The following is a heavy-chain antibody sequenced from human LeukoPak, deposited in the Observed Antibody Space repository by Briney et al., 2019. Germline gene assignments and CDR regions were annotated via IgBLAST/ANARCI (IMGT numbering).Heavy chain of an antibody. CDR1: GGSFSGYY. D-gene: IGHD4-17*01. CDR2: INHSGST. V-gene: IGHV4-34*01. J-gene: IGHJ5*02. Sequence: SETLSLTCAVYGGSFSGYYWTWIRQPPGQGLEWIGEINHSGSTNYKPYLKSRVTISADMSKNQLSLKLSSVTAAGTAVYCCARGDYGDYGGNWFVPWGQGTLVTVSS. CDR3: ARGDYGDYGGNWFVP.